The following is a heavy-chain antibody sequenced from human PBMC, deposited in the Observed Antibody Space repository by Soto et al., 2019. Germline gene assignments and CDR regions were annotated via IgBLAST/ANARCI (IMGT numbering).Heavy chain of an antibody. Sequence: PGGSLRLSCAASGFTFSSYSMNWVRQAPGKGLEWVSSISSSSSYIYYADSVKGRFTISRDNAKNSLYLQMNSLRAEDTAVYYCARANRLQAHYGMDVWGQGTTVTVSS. D-gene: IGHD4-4*01. CDR2: ISSSSSYI. J-gene: IGHJ6*02. V-gene: IGHV3-21*01. CDR1: GFTFSSYS. CDR3: ARANRLQAHYGMDV.